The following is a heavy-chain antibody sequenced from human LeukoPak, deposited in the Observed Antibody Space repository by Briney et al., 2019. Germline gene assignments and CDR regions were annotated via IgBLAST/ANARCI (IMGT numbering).Heavy chain of an antibody. CDR2: IYYSGST. D-gene: IGHD4-17*01. Sequence: SETLSLACTVSGGSISSSSYYWGWIRQPPGKGLEWIGSIYYSGSTYYHPSLKSRVTISVDTSKNQFSLKLSSVTAADTAVYYCARIPDYGDYYFDYWGQGTLVTASS. J-gene: IGHJ4*02. CDR1: GGSISSSSYY. CDR3: ARIPDYGDYYFDY. V-gene: IGHV4-39*01.